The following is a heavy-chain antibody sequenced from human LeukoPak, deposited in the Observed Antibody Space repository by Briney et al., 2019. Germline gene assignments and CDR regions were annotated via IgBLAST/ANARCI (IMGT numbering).Heavy chain of an antibody. J-gene: IGHJ4*02. CDR3: AKDGSGNYVEEPFDY. D-gene: IGHD3-10*01. V-gene: IGHV3-15*07. CDR2: IKSKVDGGTT. Sequence: RPGGSLRLSCVVSGIIFRDAWMNWVRQTPGKGLEWVGRIKSKVDGGTTDYAAPVKGRFTVSRDDSKNTLYLQMSSLKTEDTAIYYCAKDGSGNYVEEPFDYWGQGTLVTVSS. CDR1: GIIFRDAW.